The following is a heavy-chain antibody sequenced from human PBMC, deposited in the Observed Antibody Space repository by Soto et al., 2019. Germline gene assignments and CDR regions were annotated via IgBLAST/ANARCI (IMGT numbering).Heavy chain of an antibody. J-gene: IGHJ4*02. Sequence: GGSLRLSCTASGFTFGDYAINWVRQVPGKGLEWLGFIRNDIYDETTEYAASVKGRIIISRDDSKSMAYLQMESLKTEDAGVYYCTRGRDGYNPYYFLYWGQGALVTVSS. CDR1: GFTFGDYA. V-gene: IGHV3-49*04. CDR3: TRGRDGYNPYYFLY. D-gene: IGHD5-12*01. CDR2: IRNDIYDETT.